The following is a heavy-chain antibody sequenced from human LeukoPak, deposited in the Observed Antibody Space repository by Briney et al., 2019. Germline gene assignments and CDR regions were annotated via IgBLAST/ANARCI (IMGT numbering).Heavy chain of an antibody. D-gene: IGHD3-3*01. V-gene: IGHV3-23*01. Sequence: GGSLRLSCAASGFTFSSYAMSRVRQAPGKGLEWVSAISGSGGSTYYADSVKGRFTISRDNSKNTLYLQMNSLRAEDTAVYYCAKRHYDFWSGYQNQMYYFDYWGQGTLVTVSS. CDR2: ISGSGGST. CDR1: GFTFSSYA. CDR3: AKRHYDFWSGYQNQMYYFDY. J-gene: IGHJ4*02.